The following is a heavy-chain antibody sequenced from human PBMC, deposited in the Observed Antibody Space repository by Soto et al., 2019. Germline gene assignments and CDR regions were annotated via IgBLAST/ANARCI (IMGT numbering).Heavy chain of an antibody. CDR2: IIPLFNTT. Sequence: QVQLVQSGAEVKRPGSSVMVSCTASGGTFSNFGLAWVRQAPGQGLQWMGGIIPLFNTTHYAQTFKGRVTVKADGATGTGYMELSSLRSDDTAVYYCARVSLHCSSGTCYSLDQYFGMDVWGQGTTVTVS. CDR1: GGTFSNFG. V-gene: IGHV1-69*01. J-gene: IGHJ6*02. D-gene: IGHD2-15*01. CDR3: ARVSLHCSSGTCYSLDQYFGMDV.